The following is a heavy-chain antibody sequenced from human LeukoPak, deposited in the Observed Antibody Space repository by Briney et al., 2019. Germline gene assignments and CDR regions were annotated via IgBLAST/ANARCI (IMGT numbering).Heavy chain of an antibody. D-gene: IGHD3-10*01. CDR2: ISYDGSNK. Sequence: QPGRSLRLSCAASGFTFSSYAMHWVRQAPGKGLEWVAVISYDGSNKYYADSVKGRFTISRDNSKNTLYLQMNRLRDEDTSVYYCAGPASELWTLFDYWGQGTLVTVSS. V-gene: IGHV3-30*04. J-gene: IGHJ4*02. CDR3: AGPASELWTLFDY. CDR1: GFTFSSYA.